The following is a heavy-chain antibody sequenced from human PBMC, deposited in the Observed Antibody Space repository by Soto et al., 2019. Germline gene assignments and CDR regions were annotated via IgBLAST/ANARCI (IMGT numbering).Heavy chain of an antibody. D-gene: IGHD2-15*01. V-gene: IGHV1-69*06. CDR3: ATGARYCSGGSCDPDA. Sequence: QVQLMQSGAEVKKPGSSVKVSCKASGGTISTNVISWVRQAPGQGLEWMGEIMPIFAAPNNAQKFQGRLTITADTSTTTVYMELSSLTSEDTAVYFCATGARYCSGGSCDPDAWGQGTLVIVSS. J-gene: IGHJ5*02. CDR1: GGTISTNV. CDR2: IMPIFAAP.